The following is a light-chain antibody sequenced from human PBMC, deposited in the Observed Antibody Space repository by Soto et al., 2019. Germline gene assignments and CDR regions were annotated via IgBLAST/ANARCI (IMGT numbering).Light chain of an antibody. Sequence: DIQITHSRSTLSASVGDRVTITCRSSQSVGGTLAWYQQKPGKAPKLLIFDASSLERGVPSRFSGSGSGTEFSLTISSLQPDDFATYYCQQYETYSRTLGQGTKVDIK. V-gene: IGKV1-5*01. CDR3: QQYETYSRT. CDR2: DAS. CDR1: QSVGGT. J-gene: IGKJ1*01.